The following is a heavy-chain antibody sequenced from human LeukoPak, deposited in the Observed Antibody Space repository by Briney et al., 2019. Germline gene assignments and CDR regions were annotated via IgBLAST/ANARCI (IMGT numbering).Heavy chain of an antibody. Sequence: SETLSLTCAVYGGSFSGYYWSWIRQPPGKGLEWIGEINHSGSSNYNPSLKSRVAISVDTSKNQFSLKLSSVTAADTAVYYCAGVALVRNYYGMDVWGQGTTVTVSS. J-gene: IGHJ6*02. CDR2: INHSGSS. CDR3: AGVALVRNYYGMDV. CDR1: GGSFSGYY. D-gene: IGHD6-13*01. V-gene: IGHV4-34*01.